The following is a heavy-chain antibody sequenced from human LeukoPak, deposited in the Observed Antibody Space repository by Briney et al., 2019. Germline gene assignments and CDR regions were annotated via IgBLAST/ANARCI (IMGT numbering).Heavy chain of an antibody. CDR2: IYPGDSDT. CDR3: ARYGRGSGSYYNGGAFDI. J-gene: IGHJ3*02. CDR1: GYSFTSYW. Sequence: GESLKISCKGSGYSFTSYWIGWVRQMPGKGLDWMGIIYPGDSDTRYSPSFQGQVTISADKSISTAYLQWSSLKASDTAMYYCARYGRGSGSYYNGGAFDIWGQGTMVTVSS. D-gene: IGHD3-10*01. V-gene: IGHV5-51*01.